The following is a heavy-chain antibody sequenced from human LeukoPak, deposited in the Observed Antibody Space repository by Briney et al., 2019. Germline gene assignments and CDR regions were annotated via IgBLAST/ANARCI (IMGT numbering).Heavy chain of an antibody. D-gene: IGHD5-12*01. V-gene: IGHV4-39*01. CDR1: GGSISSSSYY. Sequence: PSQTQSLTCTVSGGSISSSSYYWGWIRQPPGKGLEWIGSIYYSGSTYYNPSLKSRVTISVDTSKNQFSLKLSSVTAADTAVYYCARSPNSGYDPFDYWGQGTLVTVSS. CDR2: IYYSGST. J-gene: IGHJ4*02. CDR3: ARSPNSGYDPFDY.